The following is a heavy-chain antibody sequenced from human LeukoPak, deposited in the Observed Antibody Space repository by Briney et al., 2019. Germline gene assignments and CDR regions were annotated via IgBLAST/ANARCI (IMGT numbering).Heavy chain of an antibody. J-gene: IGHJ4*02. Sequence: GGSLRLSCVASGFTFSYYGMHWVRQAPGKGLEWVAFIRDVERDKYYADSVKGRFTISRDNSKNTLYLQMNSLRAEDTAVYYCAKTWGTYYYDSSGWLDYWGQGTLVTVSS. D-gene: IGHD3-22*01. V-gene: IGHV3-30*02. CDR1: GFTFSYYG. CDR3: AKTWGTYYYDSSGWLDY. CDR2: IRDVERDK.